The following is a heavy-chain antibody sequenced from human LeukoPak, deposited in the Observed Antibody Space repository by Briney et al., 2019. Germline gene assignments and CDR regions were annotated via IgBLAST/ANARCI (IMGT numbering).Heavy chain of an antibody. CDR3: ARDQIGERGYSYGFDY. CDR1: GFTFSSYS. Sequence: GGSLRLSCAASGFTFSSYSMNWVHQALGKGLEWVSSISSSSSYIYYADSVKGRFTISRDNAKNSLYLQMNSLRAEDTAVYYCARDQIGERGYSYGFDYWGQGTLVTVSS. CDR2: ISSSSSYI. J-gene: IGHJ4*02. D-gene: IGHD5-18*01. V-gene: IGHV3-21*01.